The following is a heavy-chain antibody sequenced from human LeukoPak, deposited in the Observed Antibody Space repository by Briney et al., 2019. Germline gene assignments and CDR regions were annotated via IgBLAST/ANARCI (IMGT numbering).Heavy chain of an antibody. CDR3: ARDRGFNPYYYGSGTSWFDP. Sequence: SETLSLTCTVSGGSISSSSYYWGWIRQPPGKGLEWIGSIYYSGSTYYNPSLKSRVTISVDTSKNQFSLKLSSVTAADTAVYYCARDRGFNPYYYGSGTSWFDPWGQGTLVTVSS. V-gene: IGHV4-39*07. D-gene: IGHD3-10*01. CDR2: IYYSGST. CDR1: GGSISSSSYY. J-gene: IGHJ5*02.